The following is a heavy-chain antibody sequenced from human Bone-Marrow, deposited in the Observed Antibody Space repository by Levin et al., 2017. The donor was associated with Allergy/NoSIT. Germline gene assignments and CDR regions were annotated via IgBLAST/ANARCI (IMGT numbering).Heavy chain of an antibody. D-gene: IGHD3-10*01. V-gene: IGHV4-39*07. CDR3: AREGGYYGSGSYYPITDLYYFDY. CDR1: GGSISSSSYY. CDR2: IYYSGST. Sequence: GSLRLSCTVSGGSISSSSYYWGWIRQPPGKGLEWIGSIYYSGSTYYNPSLKSRVTISVDTSKNQFSLKLSSVTAADTAVYYCAREGGYYGSGSYYPITDLYYFDYWGQGTLVTVSS. J-gene: IGHJ4*02.